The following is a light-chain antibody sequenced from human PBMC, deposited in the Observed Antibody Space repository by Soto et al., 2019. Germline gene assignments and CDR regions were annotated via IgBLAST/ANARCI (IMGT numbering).Light chain of an antibody. CDR2: GAS. Sequence: DIVLTQSPGTLSFSRGERATLSCRASQSVSSNYLAWYQQKPGQAPRLLIFGASSRATGIPDRFSGSGSGTDFTLSISRLEPEDLAVYYCQQYVSSPPYTFGRGTKVDIK. CDR1: QSVSSNY. J-gene: IGKJ2*01. CDR3: QQYVSSPPYT. V-gene: IGKV3-20*01.